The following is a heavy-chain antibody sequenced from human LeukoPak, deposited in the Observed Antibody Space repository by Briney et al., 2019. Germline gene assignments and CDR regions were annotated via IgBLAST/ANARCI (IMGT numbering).Heavy chain of an antibody. D-gene: IGHD3-22*01. V-gene: IGHV3-23*01. CDR3: AKRPAGKNYYDSSGYWVY. J-gene: IGHJ4*02. CDR1: GFTFSSYA. CDR2: ISGSGGST. Sequence: GGSLRLSCAASGFTFSSYAMHWVRQAPGKGLEWVSAISGSGGSTYYADSVKGRFTISRDNSKNTLYLQMNSLRAEDTAVYYCAKRPAGKNYYDSSGYWVYWGQGTLVTVSS.